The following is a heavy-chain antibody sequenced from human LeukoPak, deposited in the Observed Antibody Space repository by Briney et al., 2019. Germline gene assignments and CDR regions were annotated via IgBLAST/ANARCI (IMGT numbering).Heavy chain of an antibody. CDR2: INPSGGST. CDR3: ASPSDYGGKRHAFDT. D-gene: IGHD4-23*01. J-gene: IGHJ3*02. CDR1: GYTFTSYY. Sequence: ASVKVSCKASGYTFTSYYMHWVRQAPGQGLEWMGIINPSGGSTSYAPKFQGRVTMTRYMSTSTVYMELSSLRSEDTAVYYCASPSDYGGKRHAFDTWGQGTMVTVSS. V-gene: IGHV1-46*01.